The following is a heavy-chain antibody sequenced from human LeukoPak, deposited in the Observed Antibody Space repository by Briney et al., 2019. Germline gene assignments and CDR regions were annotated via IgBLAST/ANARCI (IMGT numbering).Heavy chain of an antibody. V-gene: IGHV3-23*01. J-gene: IGHJ4*02. CDR2: ISGSGGST. Sequence: PPGGSLRLSCAASGFTFNSYAMSWVRQAPGKGLKWVSAISGSGGSTYYADSMRGRFTISRDNSKNTLYLQMNSLRAEDTAVYYCAKTPGYTTVTSHDYWGQGTLVTVSS. CDR3: AKTPGYTTVTSHDY. D-gene: IGHD4-17*01. CDR1: GFTFNSYA.